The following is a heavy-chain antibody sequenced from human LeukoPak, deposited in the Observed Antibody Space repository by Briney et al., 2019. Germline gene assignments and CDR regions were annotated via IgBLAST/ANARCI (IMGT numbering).Heavy chain of an antibody. D-gene: IGHD1-7*01. Sequence: GGSLRLSCAASGFTFSSYAMSWVRQAPGKGLEWVSAISGSGGSTYYADSVRGRFTIPRDNSKNTLYLQMNSLRAEDTAVYYCAKDPNTDLEPYNWNYVYFDYWGQGTLVTVSS. V-gene: IGHV3-23*01. CDR3: AKDPNTDLEPYNWNYVYFDY. J-gene: IGHJ4*02. CDR1: GFTFSSYA. CDR2: ISGSGGST.